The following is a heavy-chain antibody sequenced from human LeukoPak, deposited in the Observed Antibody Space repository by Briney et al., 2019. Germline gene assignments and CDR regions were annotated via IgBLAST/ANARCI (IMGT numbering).Heavy chain of an antibody. CDR2: IYYSGST. Sequence: SETLSLTCTVSGGSISSYYWSWIRQPPGKGLEWIGCIYYSGSTNYNPSLKSRVTISVDTSKNQFSLKLSSVTAADTAVYYCAREIAVAAYYYGMDVWGQGTTVTVSS. CDR3: AREIAVAAYYYGMDV. V-gene: IGHV4-59*01. J-gene: IGHJ6*02. D-gene: IGHD6-19*01. CDR1: GGSISSYY.